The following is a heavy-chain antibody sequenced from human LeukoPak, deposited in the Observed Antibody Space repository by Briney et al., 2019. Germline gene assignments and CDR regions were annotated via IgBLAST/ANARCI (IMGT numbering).Heavy chain of an antibody. V-gene: IGHV3-21*01. Sequence: PGGSLRLSCAASGFTFSSYAMSWVRQAPGKGLEWVSAISSSSSYIYYADSVKGRFTISRDNAKNSLYLQMNSLRAEDTAVYYCASGYSSSWLPPGGWGQGTLVTVSS. J-gene: IGHJ4*02. CDR1: GFTFSSYA. CDR2: ISSSSSYI. D-gene: IGHD6-13*01. CDR3: ASGYSSSWLPPGG.